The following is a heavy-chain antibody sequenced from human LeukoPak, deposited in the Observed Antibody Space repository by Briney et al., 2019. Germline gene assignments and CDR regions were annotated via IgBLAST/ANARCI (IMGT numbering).Heavy chain of an antibody. Sequence: ASVKVSCKASGGTFSSYAISWVRQAPGQGLEWMGGIIPIFGTANYAQKFQGRVTITADESTSTVYMELSSLRSEDTAVYYCARGAMVRGVTVDYWGQGTLVTVSS. J-gene: IGHJ4*02. D-gene: IGHD3-10*01. CDR3: ARGAMVRGVTVDY. CDR1: GGTFSSYA. CDR2: IIPIFGTA. V-gene: IGHV1-69*13.